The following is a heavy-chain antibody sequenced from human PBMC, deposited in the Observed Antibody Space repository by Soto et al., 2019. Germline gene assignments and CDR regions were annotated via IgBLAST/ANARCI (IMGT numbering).Heavy chain of an antibody. CDR3: ARKIWNYFDY. V-gene: IGHV3-23*01. CDR2: ISSSGGTT. J-gene: IGHJ4*02. CDR1: GFTFSNYA. Sequence: EVQLLESGGGLVQPGGSLRLSCAASGFTFSNYAMTWVRQAPGKGLEWVSAISSSGGTTYYADSVKGRFTISRDNSKNTLYLQMNSLRADDTAIYYCARKIWNYFDYCGQGTLVTVSS. D-gene: IGHD1-1*01.